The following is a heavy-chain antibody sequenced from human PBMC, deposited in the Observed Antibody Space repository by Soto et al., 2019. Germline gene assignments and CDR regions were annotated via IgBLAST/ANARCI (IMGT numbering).Heavy chain of an antibody. J-gene: IGHJ5*02. CDR2: IAAYNHNT. V-gene: IGHV1-18*01. Sequence: ASVKVSCKASGYTFSSYSIHWVRQAPGQGLEWVGWIAAYNHNTYYAEKFQGRLTVTAESSTSTAYMELTSLTSDDTAVYYCARMASAGTLNWFDPWGQGTLVTVSS. CDR1: GYTFSSYS. CDR3: ARMASAGTLNWFDP. D-gene: IGHD6-13*01.